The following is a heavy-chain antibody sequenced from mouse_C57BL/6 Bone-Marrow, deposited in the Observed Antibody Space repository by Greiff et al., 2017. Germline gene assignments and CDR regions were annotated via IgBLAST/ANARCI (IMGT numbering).Heavy chain of an antibody. CDR1: GFNIKNTY. V-gene: IGHV14-3*01. J-gene: IGHJ2*01. Sequence: VQLQQSVAELVRPGASVTMSCTASGFNIKNTYMHWVKQRPEQGLEWIGRIDPASGTTKYAPKFPGKATITADTSSNTAYLQLSSLTSADTAIYYCGSLCIYYYGSSQYYLDYWGQGTTLTVSS. CDR3: GSLCIYYYGSSQYYLDY. D-gene: IGHD1-1*01. CDR2: IDPASGTT.